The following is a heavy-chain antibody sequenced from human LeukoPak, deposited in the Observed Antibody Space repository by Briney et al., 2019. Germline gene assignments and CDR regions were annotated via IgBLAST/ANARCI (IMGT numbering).Heavy chain of an antibody. Sequence: PSETLSLTCAVYGGSFSGYYWSWIRQPPGKGLEWIGEINHSGSTNYNPSLKSRVTISVDTSKNQFSLKLSSVTAADTAVYYCARQGLVRGVTGNNWFDPWGQGTLVTVSS. CDR1: GGSFSGYY. J-gene: IGHJ5*02. CDR2: INHSGST. V-gene: IGHV4-34*01. CDR3: ARQGLVRGVTGNNWFDP. D-gene: IGHD3-10*01.